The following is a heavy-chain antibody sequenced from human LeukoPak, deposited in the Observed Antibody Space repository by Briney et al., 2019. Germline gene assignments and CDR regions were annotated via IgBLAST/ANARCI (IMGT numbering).Heavy chain of an antibody. Sequence: PGGSLRLSCAASGFTFSSYGMHWVRQAPGKGLEWVAVISYDGSNKYYADSVKGRFTISRDNSKNTLYLQMNSLRAEDTAVYYCAKDQVPSGSYGFPGSYFDYWGQGTLVTVSS. CDR2: ISYDGSNK. V-gene: IGHV3-30*18. J-gene: IGHJ4*02. CDR1: GFTFSSYG. CDR3: AKDQVPSGSYGFPGSYFDY. D-gene: IGHD1-26*01.